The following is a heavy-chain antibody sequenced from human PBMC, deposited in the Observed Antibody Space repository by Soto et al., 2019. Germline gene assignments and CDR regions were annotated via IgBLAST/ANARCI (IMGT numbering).Heavy chain of an antibody. V-gene: IGHV1-69*01. CDR3: ARSQGSSTSLEIYYYYYYGMDV. Sequence: QVQLVQSGAEVKKPGSSVNVSCKASGGTFSSYAISWVRQAPGQGLEWMGGIIPIPGTANYAQKFRGRVKITADESTSTAYMELSSLRSEDTAVYYCARSQGSSTSLEIYYYYYYGMDVWGQGTTVTVSS. CDR1: GGTFSSYA. D-gene: IGHD2-2*01. CDR2: IIPIPGTA. J-gene: IGHJ6*02.